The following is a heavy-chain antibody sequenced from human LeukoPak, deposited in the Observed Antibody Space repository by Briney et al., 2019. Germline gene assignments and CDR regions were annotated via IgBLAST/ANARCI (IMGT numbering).Heavy chain of an antibody. CDR2: VAYDGNNK. D-gene: IGHD5-24*01. CDR1: GFLFSTYG. Sequence: GGSLRLSCAASGFLFSTYGMDWVRQAPGKGLEWVAFVAYDGNNKYYADSVKGRFTISRDNSKNTLYLQMNSLGAQDTAVYYCAKDRVLATVVFDYWGQGTLVTVSS. J-gene: IGHJ4*02. CDR3: AKDRVLATVVFDY. V-gene: IGHV3-30*02.